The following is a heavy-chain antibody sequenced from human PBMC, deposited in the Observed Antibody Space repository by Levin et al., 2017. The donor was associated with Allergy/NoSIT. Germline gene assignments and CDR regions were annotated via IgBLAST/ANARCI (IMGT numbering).Heavy chain of an antibody. V-gene: IGHV4-30-4*01. CDR3: ARGDGRRWFGTKVDY. CDR1: GGSISSGDYY. CDR2: IYYSGST. Sequence: SETLSLTCTVSGGSISSGDYYWSWIRQPPGKGLEWIGYIYYSGSTYYNPSLKSRVTISVDTSKNQFSLKLSSVTAADTAVYYCARGDGRRWFGTKVDYWGQGTLVTVSS. D-gene: IGHD3-10*01. J-gene: IGHJ4*02.